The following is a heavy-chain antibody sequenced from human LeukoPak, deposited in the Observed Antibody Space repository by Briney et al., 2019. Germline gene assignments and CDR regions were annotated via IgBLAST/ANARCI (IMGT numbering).Heavy chain of an antibody. CDR2: IYYSGTT. J-gene: IGHJ3*02. CDR1: GDSISSGDYY. CDR3: ARGNESFNAFDI. Sequence: SETLSLTCTVSGDSISSGDYYWSWIRQPPGKGLEWMGYIYYSGTTYYNPSLESRVAVSVDTSQNQFSLELTSVTAADTAIYYCARGNESFNAFDIWGQGTRVTVSS. V-gene: IGHV4-30-4*08.